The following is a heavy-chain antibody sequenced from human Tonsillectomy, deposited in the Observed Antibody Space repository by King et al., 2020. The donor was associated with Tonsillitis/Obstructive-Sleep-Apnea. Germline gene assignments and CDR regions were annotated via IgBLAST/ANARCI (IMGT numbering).Heavy chain of an antibody. J-gene: IGHJ6*02. V-gene: IGHV3-30*18. CDR2: ISNDGNNK. Sequence: VQLVESGGGVVQPGRSLRLSCAASGFTFSSYGMHWVRQAPGKGLEWVAVISNDGNNKYYADSVKGRFTISRDNSKNTLYLQMNNLRAEDTAVYFCAKDVTTPHYYYGMDVWGQGTTVTVSS. CDR1: GFTFSSYG. D-gene: IGHD3-3*01. CDR3: AKDVTTPHYYYGMDV.